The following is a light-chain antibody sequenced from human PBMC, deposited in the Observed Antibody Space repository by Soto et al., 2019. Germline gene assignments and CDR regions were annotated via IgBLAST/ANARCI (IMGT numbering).Light chain of an antibody. CDR2: EVG. CDR3: NSYTSSSTHV. V-gene: IGLV2-14*01. J-gene: IGLJ1*01. CDR1: SSDVGGHNH. Sequence: QSALTQPASVSGSPGQSITISCTGSSSDVGGHNHVSWYQQHPGKAPKLIIYEVGNRPSGVSNRFSGSKSGNTASLTISGFQAEDEADYYSNSYTSSSTHVFGTGTKLTVL.